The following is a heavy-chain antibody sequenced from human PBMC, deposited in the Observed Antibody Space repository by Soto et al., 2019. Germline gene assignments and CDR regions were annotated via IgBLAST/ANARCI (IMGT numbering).Heavy chain of an antibody. CDR1: GFTFSDYY. V-gene: IGHV3-11*01. D-gene: IGHD2-2*01. Sequence: QVQLVESGGGLVKPGGSLRLSCAASGFTFSDYYMSWIRQAPGKGLEWVSYISSSGSTIYYADSVKGRFTISRDNAKNSLYLQMNSLRAEDTAVYYCARAPIVVVPAAMWHYWYFDLWGRGTLVTVSS. CDR2: ISSSGSTI. CDR3: ARAPIVVVPAAMWHYWYFDL. J-gene: IGHJ2*01.